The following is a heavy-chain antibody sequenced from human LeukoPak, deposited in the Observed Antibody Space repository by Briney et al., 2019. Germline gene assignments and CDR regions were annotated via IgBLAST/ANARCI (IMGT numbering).Heavy chain of an antibody. Sequence: PSETLSLTCTVSGGSISSYYWSWIRQPAGKGLEWIGRIYTSGSTNYNPSLKSRVTMSVDTSKNQFSLKLSSVTAADTAVYYCARAGYDILTVSAFDIWGQGTMVTVSS. CDR1: GGSISSYY. CDR3: ARAGYDILTVSAFDI. V-gene: IGHV4-4*07. J-gene: IGHJ3*02. D-gene: IGHD3-9*01. CDR2: IYTSGST.